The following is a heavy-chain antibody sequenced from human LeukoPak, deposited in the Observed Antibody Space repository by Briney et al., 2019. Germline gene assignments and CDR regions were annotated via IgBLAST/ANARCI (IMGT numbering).Heavy chain of an antibody. D-gene: IGHD4-17*01. CDR3: ASEDDYGDYDAFDI. J-gene: IGHJ3*02. CDR2: IWYDGSNK. CDR1: GFMFSSYG. V-gene: IGHV3-33*01. Sequence: PGGSLRISCAASGFMFSSYGMHWVRQAPGKGLEWVAAIWYDGSNKFYADSVKGRFSISRDNAKNSLYLQMNSLRAEDTAVYYCASEDDYGDYDAFDIWGQGTMVTVSS.